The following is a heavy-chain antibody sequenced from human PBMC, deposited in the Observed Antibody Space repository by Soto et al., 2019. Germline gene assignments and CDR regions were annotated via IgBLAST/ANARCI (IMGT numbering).Heavy chain of an antibody. D-gene: IGHD2-2*01. CDR2: ISYDGSNK. CDR1: GFTFSSYA. J-gene: IGHJ3*02. V-gene: IGHV3-30-3*01. Sequence: QVQLVESGGGVVQPGRSLRLSCAASGFTFSSYAMHWVRQAPGKGLEWVAVISYDGSNKYYADSVKGRFTISRDNSRNPPCLHMSSLGAEDMDVYYLARGVPRGSGGGGYLPADIWGQGTMVTVSS. CDR3: ARGVPRGSGGGGYLPADI.